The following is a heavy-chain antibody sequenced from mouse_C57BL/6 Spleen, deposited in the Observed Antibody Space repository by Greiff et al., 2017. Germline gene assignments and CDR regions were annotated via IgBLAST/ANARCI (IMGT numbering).Heavy chain of an antibody. V-gene: IGHV1-26*01. CDR2: INPNNGGT. D-gene: IGHD3-3*01. J-gene: IGHJ4*01. CDR1: GYTFTDYY. CDR3: ARRDPHYYAMDY. Sequence: VQLQQSGPELVKPGASVKISCKASGYTFTDYYMNWVKQSHGKSLEWIGDINPNNGGTSYNQKFKGKATLTVDKSSSTAYMELRSLTSEDSAVYYCARRDPHYYAMDYWGQGTSVTVSS.